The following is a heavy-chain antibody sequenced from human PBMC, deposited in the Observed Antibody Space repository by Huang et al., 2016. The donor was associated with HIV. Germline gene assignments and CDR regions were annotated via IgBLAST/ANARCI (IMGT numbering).Heavy chain of an antibody. Sequence: QVQLQQWGAGLLKPSETLSLTCAVYGESFSGYYWSGIRQSPGKGLEWIGEINHSGSTNYNPSLKSRLTISVDTSKNQCSLKLSSVTAADTAVYYCARERMMSWLDDHDAFDIWGQGTMVTVSS. CDR1: GESFSGYY. J-gene: IGHJ3*02. CDR3: ARERMMSWLDDHDAFDI. D-gene: IGHD1-1*01. CDR2: INHSGST. V-gene: IGHV4-34*01.